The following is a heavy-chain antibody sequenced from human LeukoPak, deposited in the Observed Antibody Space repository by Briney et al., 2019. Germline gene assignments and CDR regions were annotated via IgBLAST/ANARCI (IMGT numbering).Heavy chain of an antibody. J-gene: IGHJ4*02. CDR2: IIPIFGTA. D-gene: IGHD6-19*01. V-gene: IGHV1-69*13. Sequence: SVKVSCKASGYTFTNYDINWVRQAPGQGLEWMGGIIPIFGTANYAQKFQGRVTITADESTSTAYMELSSLRSEDTAVYYCARGAKVAGTLQSRRYYFDYWGQGTLVTVSS. CDR1: GYTFTNYD. CDR3: ARGAKVAGTLQSRRYYFDY.